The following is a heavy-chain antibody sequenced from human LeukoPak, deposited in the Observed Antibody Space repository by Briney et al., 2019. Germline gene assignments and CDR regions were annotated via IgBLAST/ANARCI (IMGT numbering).Heavy chain of an antibody. J-gene: IGHJ6*03. CDR2: IIPIFGTA. CDR1: GGTFSSYA. D-gene: IGHD4-11*01. V-gene: IGHV1-69*05. CDR3: ARNDYSNYDYYYYYMDV. Sequence: GASVKASCKASGGTFSSYAISWVRQAPGQGLEWMGGIIPIFGTANYAQKFQGRVTITTDESTSTAYMELSSLRSEDTAVYYCARNDYSNYDYYYYYMDVWGKGTTVTVSS.